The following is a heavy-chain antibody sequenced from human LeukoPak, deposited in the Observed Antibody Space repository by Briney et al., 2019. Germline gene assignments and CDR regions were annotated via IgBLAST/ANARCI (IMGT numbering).Heavy chain of an antibody. CDR2: FDPEDGET. Sequence: ASVKVSCKVSGYTLTELSMHWVRQAPGKGLEWMGGFDPEDGETIYAQKFQGRVTMTEDTSTDTAYMELSRLRSDDTAVYYCARDPSSGWYYFDNWGQGTLVTVSS. CDR1: GYTLTELS. CDR3: ARDPSSGWYYFDN. D-gene: IGHD6-19*01. J-gene: IGHJ4*02. V-gene: IGHV1-24*01.